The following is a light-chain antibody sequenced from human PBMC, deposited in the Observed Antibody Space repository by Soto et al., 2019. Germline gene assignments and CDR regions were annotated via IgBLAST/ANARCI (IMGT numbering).Light chain of an antibody. J-gene: IGKJ2*01. CDR1: QSVNNY. CDR2: DAS. Sequence: EIGLTQSLATLSLSPGERATLSCSASQSVNNYLAWYQQKPGQAPRLLIYDASNRATGIPARFSGSGSGTDFTLTISSLEPEDFAVYYCQQRSNWPPTFGQGTKLEIK. CDR3: QQRSNWPPT. V-gene: IGKV3-11*01.